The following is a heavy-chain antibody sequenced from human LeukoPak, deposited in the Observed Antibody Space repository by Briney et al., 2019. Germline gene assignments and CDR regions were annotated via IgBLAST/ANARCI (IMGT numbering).Heavy chain of an antibody. Sequence: SETLSLTCAVYGVSFSGYYWSWIRQPPGKGLEWIGELNHSGSTNYNPSLKSRVTISVDLSKNQFSLKLSSVTAADTAVYYCARLGMATITYDAFDIWGQGTMVTVSS. V-gene: IGHV4-34*01. CDR2: LNHSGST. CDR3: ARLGMATITYDAFDI. CDR1: GVSFSGYY. J-gene: IGHJ3*02. D-gene: IGHD5-24*01.